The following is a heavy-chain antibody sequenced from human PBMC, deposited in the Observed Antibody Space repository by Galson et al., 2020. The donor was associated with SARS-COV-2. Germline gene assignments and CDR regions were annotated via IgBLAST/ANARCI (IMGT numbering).Heavy chain of an antibody. CDR2: ISYDGSNK. CDR3: ARDCVDFWSGPRPPVYYYYYMDV. J-gene: IGHJ6*03. V-gene: IGHV3-30*04. Sequence: GGSLRLSCAASGFTFSSYAMHWVRQAPGKGLEWVAVISYDGSNKYYADSVKGRFTISRDNSKNTLYLQMNSLRAEDTAVYYCARDCVDFWSGPRPPVYYYYYMDVWGKGTTVTVSS. D-gene: IGHD3-3*01. CDR1: GFTFSSYA.